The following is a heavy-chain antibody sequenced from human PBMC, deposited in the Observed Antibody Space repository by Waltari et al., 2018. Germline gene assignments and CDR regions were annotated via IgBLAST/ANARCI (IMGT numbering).Heavy chain of an antibody. D-gene: IGHD2-21*01. J-gene: IGHJ4*02. V-gene: IGHV3-23*04. Sequence: EVQLVESGGGLVQPGGSLRLSCAASGSPCSCYPMSWVRQAPGKGVEWVSAISGSGGSTYYADSVKGRFTISRDNSKNTLYLQRNSLRAEDTAVYYCAKSPSYLFDYWGQGTLVTVSS. CDR1: GSPCSCYP. CDR3: AKSPSYLFDY. CDR2: ISGSGGST.